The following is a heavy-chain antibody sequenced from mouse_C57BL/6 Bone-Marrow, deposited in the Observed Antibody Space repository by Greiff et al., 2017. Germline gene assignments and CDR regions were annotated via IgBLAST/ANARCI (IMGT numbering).Heavy chain of an antibody. D-gene: IGHD2-2*01. CDR2: ISSGSSTI. CDR3: SRVSLWLRYFDV. CDR1: GFTFSDYG. J-gene: IGHJ1*03. Sequence: EVKLMESGGGLVKPGGSLKLSCAASGFTFSDYGMHWVRQAPEKGLEWVADISSGSSTIYYAEKVKGRLTITSNNAKNNLFLQMTSLRSEDTAMYYCSRVSLWLRYFDVWGTGTTVPVSS. V-gene: IGHV5-17*01.